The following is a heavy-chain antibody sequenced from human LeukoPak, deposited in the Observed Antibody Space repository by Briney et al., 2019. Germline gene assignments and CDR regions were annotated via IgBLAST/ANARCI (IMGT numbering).Heavy chain of an antibody. CDR3: AREGITMIVEWENYMDV. Sequence: PSETLSLTCTVSGGSISNYYWSWIRQPAGKGLEWIGRIWTSGGTNYNPSLKSRVTMSVDTSKNQFSLKLSSVTAADTAVYYRAREGITMIVEWENYMDVWGKGTTVTVSS. J-gene: IGHJ6*03. V-gene: IGHV4-4*07. CDR2: IWTSGGT. CDR1: GGSISNYY. D-gene: IGHD3-22*01.